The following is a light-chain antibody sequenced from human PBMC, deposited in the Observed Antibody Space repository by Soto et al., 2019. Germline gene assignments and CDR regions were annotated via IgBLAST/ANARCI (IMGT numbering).Light chain of an antibody. V-gene: IGLV1-40*01. J-gene: IGLJ2*01. Sequence: QSVLTQPPSVSGAPGQRVTISCTGSSSNIGAGYDVHWYQQFPGTTPKFLIYGNTNRPSGVPDRFSASKSGTSASLDIIGLQAEDEAEYFCQSYDSSLTVVFGGGTKVTVL. CDR1: SSNIGAGYD. CDR2: GNT. CDR3: QSYDSSLTVV.